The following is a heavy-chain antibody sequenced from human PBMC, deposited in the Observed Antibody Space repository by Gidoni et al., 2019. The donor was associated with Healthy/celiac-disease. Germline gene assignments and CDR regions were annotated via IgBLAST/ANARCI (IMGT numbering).Heavy chain of an antibody. V-gene: IGHV1-18*01. D-gene: IGHD2-8*01. J-gene: IGHJ5*02. CDR1: GYTFPSYG. CDR2: ISSYNGNT. CDR3: AREGGYCTNGVCIVWFDP. Sequence: QVQLVQSGAEVKKPGASVKVSCKASGYTFPSYGISWVRQAPGQGLEWRGWISSYNGNTNYAQKLQGRVTMTTDTSTGTAYMELRSMRSDDTAVYYCAREGGYCTNGVCIVWFDPWGQGTLVTVSS.